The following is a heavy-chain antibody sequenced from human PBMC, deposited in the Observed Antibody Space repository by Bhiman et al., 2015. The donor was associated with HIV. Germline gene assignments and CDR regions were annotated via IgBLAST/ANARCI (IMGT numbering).Heavy chain of an antibody. CDR2: ISGSGIST. CDR1: GFSFSSYA. V-gene: IGHV3-23*01. Sequence: EVQLLESGGGLVQPGGSLRLSRAGSGFSFSSYALSWVRQAPGKGLEWVSLISGSGISTHYRGSVKGRFSISRDNSKNTLYLQMRSLSGEDTAVYYCVKGSGSFPRGNSFDYWGQGTVVTVSS. J-gene: IGHJ4*02. D-gene: IGHD3-10*01. CDR3: VKGSGSFPRGNSFDY.